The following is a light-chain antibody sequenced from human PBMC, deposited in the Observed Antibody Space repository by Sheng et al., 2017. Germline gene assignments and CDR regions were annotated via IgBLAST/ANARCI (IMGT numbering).Light chain of an antibody. CDR2: NVN. J-gene: IGLJ1*01. CDR3: CSYTTSFTYV. CDR1: NSDVGAYYF. V-gene: IGLV2-14*03. Sequence: QSALTQPASVSGSPGQSITITCTGTNSDVGAYYFVSWYQQHPGRAPKVMIYNVNNRPSGVSNRFSGSKSGDTASLTISGLQAEDEADYYCCSYTTSFTYVFGTGTKVTV.